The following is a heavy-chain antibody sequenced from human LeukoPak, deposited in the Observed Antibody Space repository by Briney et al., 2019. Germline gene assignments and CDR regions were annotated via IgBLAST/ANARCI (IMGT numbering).Heavy chain of an antibody. CDR3: ARVQLFWSGYPPTPYYMDV. CDR2: IYYSGST. D-gene: IGHD3-3*01. V-gene: IGHV4-39*07. Sequence: SETLSLTCTVFGGSISSSSYYWGWIRQPPGKGLEWIGSIYYSGSTYYNPSLKSRVTISVDTSKNQFSLKLSSVTAADTAVYYCARVQLFWSGYPPTPYYMDVWGKGTTVTVSS. J-gene: IGHJ6*03. CDR1: GGSISSSSYY.